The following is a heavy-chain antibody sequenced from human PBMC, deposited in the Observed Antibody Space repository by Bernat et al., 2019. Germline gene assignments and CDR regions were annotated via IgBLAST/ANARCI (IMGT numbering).Heavy chain of an antibody. D-gene: IGHD3-22*01. CDR3: ARGLGAPYYYDSSGYYYPFGY. J-gene: IGHJ4*02. V-gene: IGHV1-2*04. CDR2: INPNSGGT. Sequence: QVQLVQSGAEVKKPGASVKVSCKASGYTFTGYYMHWVRQAPGQGLEWMGWINPNSGGTNYAQKFQGWVPMTRDTSISTAYMELSRLRADDTAVYYWARGLGAPYYYDSSGYYYPFGYWGQGTLVTVSS. CDR1: GYTFTGYY.